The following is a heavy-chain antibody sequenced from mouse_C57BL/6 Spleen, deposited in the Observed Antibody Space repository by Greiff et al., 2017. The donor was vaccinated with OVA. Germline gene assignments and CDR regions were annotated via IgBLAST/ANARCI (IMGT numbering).Heavy chain of an antibody. D-gene: IGHD2-4*01. CDR2: ISSGGSYT. J-gene: IGHJ3*01. V-gene: IGHV5-6*01. CDR3: ARHDDYDGFAY. CDR1: GFTFSSYG. Sequence: EVKLMVSGGDLVKPGGSLKLSCAASGFTFSSYGMSWVRQTPDKRLEWVATISSGGSYTYYPDSVKGRFTISRDNAKNTLYLQMSSLKSEDTAMYYCARHDDYDGFAYWGQGTLVTVSA.